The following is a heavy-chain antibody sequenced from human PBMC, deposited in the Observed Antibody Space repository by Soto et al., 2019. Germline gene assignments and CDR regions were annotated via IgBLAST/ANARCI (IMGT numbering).Heavy chain of an antibody. CDR2: ISYDGSNK. CDR3: AKAAEEAGDYIWGSYPAQGAFDI. Sequence: QVQLVESGGGVVQPGRSLRLSCAASGFTFSSYGMHWVRQAPGKGLEWVAVISYDGSNKYYADSVKGRFTISRDNSKNTLYLQMNSLRAEDTAVYYCAKAAEEAGDYIWGSYPAQGAFDIWGQGTMVTVSS. CDR1: GFTFSSYG. J-gene: IGHJ3*02. D-gene: IGHD3-16*01. V-gene: IGHV3-30*18.